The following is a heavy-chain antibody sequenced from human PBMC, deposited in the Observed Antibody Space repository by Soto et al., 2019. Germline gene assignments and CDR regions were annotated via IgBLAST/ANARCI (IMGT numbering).Heavy chain of an antibody. D-gene: IGHD5-12*01. CDR1: GYTFTGYY. V-gene: IGHV1-2*04. J-gene: IGHJ3*02. Sequence: ASVKVSCKASGYTFTGYYMHWVRQAPGQGLEWMGWINPNSGGTNYAQKFQGWVTMTRDTSISTAYMELSRLRSDDTAVYYCAREMATIYDAFDIWGQGTMVTVSS. CDR2: INPNSGGT. CDR3: AREMATIYDAFDI.